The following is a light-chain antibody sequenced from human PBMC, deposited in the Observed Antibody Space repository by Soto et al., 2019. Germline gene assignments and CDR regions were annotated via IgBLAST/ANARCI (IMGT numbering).Light chain of an antibody. V-gene: IGKV3-15*01. Sequence: EIVMTQSPGTLSVSPGERATLSCRASQSISSNLAWYQQKPGQAPRLLIYGTSTRASGIPARFSGSGSGTDFTLTITSLEPEDFAVYYCQQRNNWPPITFGQGTRLEIK. CDR2: GTS. CDR3: QQRNNWPPIT. CDR1: QSISSN. J-gene: IGKJ5*01.